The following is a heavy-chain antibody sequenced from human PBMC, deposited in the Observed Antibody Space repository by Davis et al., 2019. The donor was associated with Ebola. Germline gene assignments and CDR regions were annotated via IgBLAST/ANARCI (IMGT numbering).Heavy chain of an antibody. V-gene: IGHV4-34*01. CDR2: TNRRGST. CDR3: ARGAPGTFNTLGYFYDYGLDV. CDR1: TGSSSGYS. D-gene: IGHD1-14*01. Sequence: PSQTLSPTCPLLTGSSSGYSWSCVRQSIGKGLEWIGETNRRGSTTYNPSLETRVTISVNTSKNQFSLRLTSVTAADTAVYYCARGAPGTFNTLGYFYDYGLDVWGQGTTVTVSS. J-gene: IGHJ6*02.